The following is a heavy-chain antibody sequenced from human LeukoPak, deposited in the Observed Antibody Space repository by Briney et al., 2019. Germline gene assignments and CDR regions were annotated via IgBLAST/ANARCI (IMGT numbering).Heavy chain of an antibody. CDR3: ARDHEGYGDPWYFDY. V-gene: IGHV1-2*04. CDR2: INPNSGGT. Sequence: ASVKVSCKASGYIFTGYYMHWVRQAPGQGLEWMGWINPNSGGTNYAQKFQGWVTMTRDTSISTAYMGLSKVRSDDTAVYYCARDHEGYGDPWYFDYWGQGTLVTVSS. D-gene: IGHD4-17*01. CDR1: GYIFTGYY. J-gene: IGHJ4*02.